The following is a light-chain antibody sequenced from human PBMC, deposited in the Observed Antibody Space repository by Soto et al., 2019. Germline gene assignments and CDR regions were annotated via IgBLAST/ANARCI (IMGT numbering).Light chain of an antibody. CDR2: EGS. V-gene: IGLV2-23*01. Sequence: QSALTQPASVSGSPGQSITISCTGTSSDVGNYNLVSWYQQHPGKAPKLMIYEGSKRPSGVSNRSSGSKSGNTASLTISGLQADDESDYYCCSYAGRSTWVFGGGTKVTVL. CDR3: CSYAGRSTWV. CDR1: SSDVGNYNL. J-gene: IGLJ3*02.